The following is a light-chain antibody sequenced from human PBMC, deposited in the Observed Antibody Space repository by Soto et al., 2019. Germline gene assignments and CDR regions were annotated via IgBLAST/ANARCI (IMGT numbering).Light chain of an antibody. Sequence: DIQMTQSPSSLSASVGGRVTITCRASQSISNYLNWYQQNPGKAPKLLINAASSLQSGVPSRFSGSGSGTDFTLTISSLQPEDFATYFCQQTYSAPPYTFGQGTKLEIE. CDR2: AAS. CDR1: QSISNY. J-gene: IGKJ2*01. CDR3: QQTYSAPPYT. V-gene: IGKV1-39*01.